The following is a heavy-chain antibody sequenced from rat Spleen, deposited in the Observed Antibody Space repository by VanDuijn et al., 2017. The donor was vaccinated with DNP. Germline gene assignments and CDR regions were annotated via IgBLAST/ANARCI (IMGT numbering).Heavy chain of an antibody. CDR1: GFTSCNYY. Sequence: EVQLVESGGGLVQPGRSLKLSCAASGFTSCNYYMAWVRQAPKKGLEWVATIITSGSRTYYPDSVKGRFTISRDNAKSSLYLQMNSLKSEDTATYYCAKNSGYYFDYWGQGVMVTVSS. CDR3: AKNSGYYFDY. V-gene: IGHV5-25*01. J-gene: IGHJ2*01. D-gene: IGHD4-3*01. CDR2: IITSGSRT.